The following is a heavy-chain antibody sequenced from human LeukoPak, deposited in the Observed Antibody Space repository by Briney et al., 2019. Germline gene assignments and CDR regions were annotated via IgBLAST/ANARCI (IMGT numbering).Heavy chain of an antibody. CDR2: INEDGSST. D-gene: IGHD2-2*01. V-gene: IGHV3-74*01. CDR3: AKNPRSSTSCYDY. J-gene: IGHJ4*02. Sequence: GGSLRLSCAASGYIFSTYWMHWVRQGPGKGLVWVSRINEDGSSTSYAESVRGRFTISRDNAKNTLYLQMNSLRAEDTAVYYCAKNPRSSTSCYDYWGQGTLVTVSS. CDR1: GYIFSTYW.